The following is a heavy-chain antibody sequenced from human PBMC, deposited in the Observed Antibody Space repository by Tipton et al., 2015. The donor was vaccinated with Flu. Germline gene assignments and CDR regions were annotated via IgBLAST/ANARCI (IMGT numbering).Heavy chain of an antibody. CDR1: GDSISSDFY. CDR3: ARAPTTAVAYI. CDR2: IFTTGST. D-gene: IGHD6-19*01. Sequence: TLSLTCAVSGDSISSDFYWAWIRQFPGKGLEWIGRIFTTGSTNYNPSLKSRVTISVDTSKNQFSLTLSSVTAADTAVYYCARAPTTAVAYIWGQGTLVTVPS. J-gene: IGHJ4*02. V-gene: IGHV4-4*08.